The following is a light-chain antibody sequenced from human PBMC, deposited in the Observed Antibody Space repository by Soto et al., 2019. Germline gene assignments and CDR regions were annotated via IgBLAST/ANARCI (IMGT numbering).Light chain of an antibody. V-gene: IGLV1-40*01. CDR3: QSYDISLNAWV. CDR1: SSNIGAEYD. CDR2: GNS. J-gene: IGLJ3*02. Sequence: QSVLTQPPSVSGAPGQRVTISCSGSSSNIGAEYDVHWYQQLPGTAPKVLIYGNSNRPSGVPDRFSGSKSGTSASLAITGLQAADEADYYRQSYDISLNAWVFGGGTKLTVL.